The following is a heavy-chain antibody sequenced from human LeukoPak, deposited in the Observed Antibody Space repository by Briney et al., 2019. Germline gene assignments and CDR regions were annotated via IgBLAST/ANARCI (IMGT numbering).Heavy chain of an antibody. CDR3: ARLESTKYYDFWSGYERGLTDY. CDR2: INPNSGGT. J-gene: IGHJ4*02. Sequence: GSSVKVSCKASGYTFTGYYMHWVRQAPGQGREWMGWINPNSGGTNYAQKFQGRVTMTRDTSISTAYMELSRLRSDDTAVYYCARLESTKYYDFWSGYERGLTDYWGQGTLVTVSS. D-gene: IGHD3-3*01. V-gene: IGHV1-2*02. CDR1: GYTFTGYY.